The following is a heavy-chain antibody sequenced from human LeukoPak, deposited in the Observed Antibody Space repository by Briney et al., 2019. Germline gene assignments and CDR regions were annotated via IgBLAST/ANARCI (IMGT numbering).Heavy chain of an antibody. V-gene: IGHV1-24*01. J-gene: IGHJ4*02. CDR1: GYTLTELS. CDR2: FDPEDGET. D-gene: IGHD6-13*01. CDR3: ATSDSSSWHFDY. Sequence: ASVKVSCKVSGYTLTELSMHWVRQAPGKGLEWMGGFDPEDGETIYAQKFQGRVTMTEDTSTDTAYMELSSLRSEDTAVYYCATSDSSSWHFDYWGQGTLVTVSS.